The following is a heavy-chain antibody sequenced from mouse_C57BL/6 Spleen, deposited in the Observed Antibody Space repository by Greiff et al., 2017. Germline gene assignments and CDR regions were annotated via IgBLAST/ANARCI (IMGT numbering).Heavy chain of an antibody. Sequence: EVKLMESGPGLVKPSQSLSLTCSVTGYSITSGYYWNWIRQFPGNKLEWMGYISYDGSNNYNPSLKNRISITRDTSKNQFFLKLNSVTTEDTATYYCAREENYGNYGAMDYWGQGTSVTVSS. D-gene: IGHD2-1*01. CDR2: ISYDGSN. CDR3: AREENYGNYGAMDY. CDR1: GYSITSGYY. J-gene: IGHJ4*01. V-gene: IGHV3-6*01.